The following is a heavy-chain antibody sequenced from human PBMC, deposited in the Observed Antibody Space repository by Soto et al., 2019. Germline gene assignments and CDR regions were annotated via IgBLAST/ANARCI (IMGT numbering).Heavy chain of an antibody. CDR3: AKDGHWVYYYNGMDV. J-gene: IGHJ6*02. CDR2: ISGSGGST. D-gene: IGHD7-27*01. V-gene: IGHV3-23*01. Sequence: GGSLRLSCAASGFTFSSYAMSWVRQAPGKGLEWVSAISGSGGSTYYADSVKGRFTISRDNSKNTLYLQMNSLRAEDTAVYYCAKDGHWVYYYNGMDVWGQGTTVTVSS. CDR1: GFTFSSYA.